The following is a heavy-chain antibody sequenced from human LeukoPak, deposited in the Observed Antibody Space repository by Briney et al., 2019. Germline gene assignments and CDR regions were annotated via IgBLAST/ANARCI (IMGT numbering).Heavy chain of an antibody. D-gene: IGHD4-17*01. CDR1: GGSISSYY. J-gene: IGHJ3*02. V-gene: IGHV4-59*01. Sequence: PSETLSLTCTVSGGSISSYYWSWIRQPPGKGLEWIGHIYYSGSTNYNPSLKSRVTISVDTSKNQFSLKLSSVTAADTAVYYCARDVLDDYGDGGSAFDIWGQGTMVTVSS. CDR3: ARDVLDDYGDGGSAFDI. CDR2: IYYSGST.